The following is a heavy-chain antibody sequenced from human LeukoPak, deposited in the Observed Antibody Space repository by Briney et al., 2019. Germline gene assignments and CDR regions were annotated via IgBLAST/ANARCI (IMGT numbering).Heavy chain of an antibody. CDR1: GYTFTGYY. V-gene: IGHV1-2*02. CDR2: INPNSGGT. CDR3: ARDRNQLRFLEWLPLDY. J-gene: IGHJ4*02. D-gene: IGHD3-3*01. Sequence: ASVKVSCKASGYTFTGYYMHWVRQAPGQGLEWMGWINPNSGGTNYAQKFQGRVTMTRDTSISTAYMELSRLRSDDTAVYYCARDRNQLRFLEWLPLDYWGQGTLVTVSS.